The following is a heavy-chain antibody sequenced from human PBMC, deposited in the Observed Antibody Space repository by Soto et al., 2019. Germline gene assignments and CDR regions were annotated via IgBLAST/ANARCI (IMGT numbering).Heavy chain of an antibody. CDR3: ARADYGSASYYYYGMDV. D-gene: IGHD3-10*01. V-gene: IGHV4-39*07. CDR2: IYYSGST. J-gene: IGHJ6*02. CDR1: GGSISSSSYY. Sequence: SETLSLTCTVSGGSISSSSYYWGWIRQPPGKGLEWIGSIYYSGSTYYNPSLRSRVTISVDTSKNQFSLKLSSVTAADTAVYYCARADYGSASYYYYGMDVWGQGTTVTVSS.